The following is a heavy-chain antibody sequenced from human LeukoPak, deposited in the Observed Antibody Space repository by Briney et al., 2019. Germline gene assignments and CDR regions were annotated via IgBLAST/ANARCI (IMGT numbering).Heavy chain of an antibody. Sequence: ALVKVSCKVSGYTLTELSMHWVRQAPGKGLERMGGFDPEDGETIYAQKFQGRVTMTEDTSTDTAYMELSSLRSEDTAVYYCATGISRHYGDFDYWGQGTLVTVSS. CDR3: ATGISRHYGDFDY. CDR1: GYTLTELS. J-gene: IGHJ4*02. D-gene: IGHD4-17*01. V-gene: IGHV1-24*01. CDR2: FDPEDGET.